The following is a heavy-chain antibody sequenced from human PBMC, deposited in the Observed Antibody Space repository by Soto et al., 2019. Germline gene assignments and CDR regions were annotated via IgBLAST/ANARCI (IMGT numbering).Heavy chain of an antibody. Sequence: EVQLVESGGGLVQPGRSLRLSCVASGFTSDDHGMHWVRQAPGKGPEWVSGIIWNSGQTCYADSVKGRFTISRDNVKKCLYLQMNSLSAEDTAVYYCAKDITPGGADVWGKGTTVIVSS. CDR1: GFTSDDHG. D-gene: IGHD3-16*01. CDR3: AKDITPGGADV. V-gene: IGHV3-9*02. J-gene: IGHJ6*04. CDR2: IIWNSGQT.